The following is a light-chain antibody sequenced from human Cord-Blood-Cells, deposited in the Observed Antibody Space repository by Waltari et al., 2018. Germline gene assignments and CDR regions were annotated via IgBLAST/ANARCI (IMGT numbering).Light chain of an antibody. V-gene: IGKV3-20*01. J-gene: IGKJ2*01. CDR2: GAS. Sequence: EIVLPQSPGTLSLSPGERATLSCRASQSVSSSYLAWYQQKPGQAPRRRIYGASSRATGIPDRFSGSGSGTDFTLTISRLEPEDFAVYYCQQYGSSPYTFGQGTKLEIK. CDR3: QQYGSSPYT. CDR1: QSVSSSY.